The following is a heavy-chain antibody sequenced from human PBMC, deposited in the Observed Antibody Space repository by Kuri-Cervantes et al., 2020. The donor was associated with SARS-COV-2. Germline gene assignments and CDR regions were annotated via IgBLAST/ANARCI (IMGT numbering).Heavy chain of an antibody. J-gene: IGHJ4*02. CDR2: ISYDESNK. D-gene: IGHD2-21*01. CDR1: GFALSSYA. CDR3: TKEGPGDVVIVPH. V-gene: IGHV3-30-3*01. Sequence: GESLKISCAASGFALSSYAMHWVRQAPGKGLEWVAVISYDESNKYYADSVRGRFTVSRDNSKNALFLQMNSLRVEDTAVYFYTKEGPGDVVIVPHWGQGTLVTVSS.